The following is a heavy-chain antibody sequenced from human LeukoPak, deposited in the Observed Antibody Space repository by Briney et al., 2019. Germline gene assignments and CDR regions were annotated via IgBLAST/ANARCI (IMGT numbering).Heavy chain of an antibody. CDR1: GYTFTSYG. CDR2: ISAYNGNT. V-gene: IGHV1-18*01. D-gene: IGHD4-17*01. J-gene: IGHJ3*02. CDR3: ARITVTTEDAFDI. Sequence: ASVKVSCKASGYTFTSYGISWVRQAPGQGLEWMAWISAYNGNTNYAQKLQGRVTMTTDTSTSTAYMERRSLRSDETAVYYCARITVTTEDAFDIWGQGTMVTVSS.